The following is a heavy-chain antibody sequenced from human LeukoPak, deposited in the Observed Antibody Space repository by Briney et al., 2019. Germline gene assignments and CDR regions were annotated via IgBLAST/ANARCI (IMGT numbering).Heavy chain of an antibody. Sequence: GGSLRLSCAASGFTFSSFWMGWVRQAPGKGLEWVANIKQDGNEKYYVDSVKGRITISRDNAEKSVYLQMNSLRAEDTAVYYCAKGWYPDYWGQGTLVTVSS. CDR2: IKQDGNEK. CDR1: GFTFSSFW. D-gene: IGHD2-15*01. J-gene: IGHJ4*02. V-gene: IGHV3-7*05. CDR3: AKGWYPDY.